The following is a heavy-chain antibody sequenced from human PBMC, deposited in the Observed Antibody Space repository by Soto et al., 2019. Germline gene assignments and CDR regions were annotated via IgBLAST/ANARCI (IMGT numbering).Heavy chain of an antibody. V-gene: IGHV1-18*01. CDR1: GYTFTRYG. J-gene: IGHJ3*02. Sequence: ASVKVSCKASGYTFTRYGISWVRQAPGQGLEWMGWISAYNGNTNYAQKLQGRVTMTTDTSTSTAYMELRSLRSDDTAVYYCAREGVTMVRERDDDAFDIWGQGTMVTVSS. CDR3: AREGVTMVRERDDDAFDI. D-gene: IGHD3-10*01. CDR2: ISAYNGNT.